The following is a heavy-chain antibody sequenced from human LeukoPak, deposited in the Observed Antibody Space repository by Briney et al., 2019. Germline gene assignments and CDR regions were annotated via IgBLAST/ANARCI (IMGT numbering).Heavy chain of an antibody. Sequence: SETLSLTCTVSGGSIRSYYWSWVRQPAGKGLEWIGRIYTSGSTNYNPSLKSRVTISVDTSKNQFSLNLSSVTAADTAVYYCARWYCSSTTCYHMDVWGKGTTVTVSS. J-gene: IGHJ6*03. D-gene: IGHD2/OR15-2a*01. CDR1: GGSIRSYY. CDR3: ARWYCSSTTCYHMDV. V-gene: IGHV4-4*07. CDR2: IYTSGST.